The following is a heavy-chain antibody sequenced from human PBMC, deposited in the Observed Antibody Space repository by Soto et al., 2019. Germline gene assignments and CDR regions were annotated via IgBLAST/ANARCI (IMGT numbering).Heavy chain of an antibody. CDR3: ARDLGDGYIHWYFDL. Sequence: QVQLVQSGAEVKKPGSSVKVSCKASGGTFSSYTISWVRQAPGQGLEWMGRIIPILGIANYAQKFQGRVTITADKSTSTAYMELSSLRSEDTAVYYCARDLGDGYIHWYFDLWGRGTLVTVSS. D-gene: IGHD3-16*01. CDR1: GGTFSSYT. CDR2: IIPILGIA. J-gene: IGHJ2*01. V-gene: IGHV1-69*08.